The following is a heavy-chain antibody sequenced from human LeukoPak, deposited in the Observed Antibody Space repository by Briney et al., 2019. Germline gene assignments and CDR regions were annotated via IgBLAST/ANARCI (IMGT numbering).Heavy chain of an antibody. D-gene: IGHD3-22*01. CDR1: GGSISSYY. CDR2: VSYSGDT. CDR3: ARGGMSTYYDSGGYFSY. Sequence: MASETLSLTCTVSGGSISSYYWSWIRQPPGKGLEWIGYVSYSGDTNYNPSLRSRVTMSVDTSKNQFSLKLSSVSAADTAVYFCARGGMSTYYDSGGYFSYWGQGAPVTVSS. V-gene: IGHV4-59*01. J-gene: IGHJ4*02.